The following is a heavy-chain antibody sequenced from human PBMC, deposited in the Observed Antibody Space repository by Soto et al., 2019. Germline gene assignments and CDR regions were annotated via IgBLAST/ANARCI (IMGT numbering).Heavy chain of an antibody. CDR1: GFTFSGYA. J-gene: IGHJ4*02. Sequence: HPGGSLRLSCAASGFTFSGYAMTWVRQAPGKGLEWVSALTPGGATTYHIDSVKGRFTISRDNAKNTLYLQMNSLTDADTAVYYCAKDSHVSGNYQGLDYWGQGTLVTVSS. CDR3: AKDSHVSGNYQGLDY. D-gene: IGHD1-26*01. V-gene: IGHV3-23*01. CDR2: LTPGGATT.